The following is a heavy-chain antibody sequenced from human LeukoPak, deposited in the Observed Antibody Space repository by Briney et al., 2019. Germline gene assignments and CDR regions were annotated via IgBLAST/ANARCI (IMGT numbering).Heavy chain of an antibody. V-gene: IGHV1-8*01. Sequence: PEASVKVSCKASGYTFTSYDINWVRQATGQGLEWMGWMNPNSGNTGYAQKFQGRVTMTRNTSISTAYMELSSLRSEDTAVYYCAIVPAEGSHDYYYGMDVWGQGTTVTVSS. J-gene: IGHJ6*02. CDR1: GYTFTSYD. CDR2: MNPNSGNT. D-gene: IGHD2-2*01. CDR3: AIVPAEGSHDYYYGMDV.